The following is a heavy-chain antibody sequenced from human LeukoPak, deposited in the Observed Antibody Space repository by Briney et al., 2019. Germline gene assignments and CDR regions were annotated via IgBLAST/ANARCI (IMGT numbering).Heavy chain of an antibody. Sequence: GESLKISCKGSGYGFTSYWISWVRQMPGKGLEWMGRIDPSDSYTNYSPSFQGHVTISADKSISTAYLQWSSLKASDTAMYYCARAYSSGWTFDYWGQGTLVTVSS. CDR2: IDPSDSYT. D-gene: IGHD6-19*01. CDR1: GYGFTSYW. V-gene: IGHV5-10-1*01. CDR3: ARAYSSGWTFDY. J-gene: IGHJ4*02.